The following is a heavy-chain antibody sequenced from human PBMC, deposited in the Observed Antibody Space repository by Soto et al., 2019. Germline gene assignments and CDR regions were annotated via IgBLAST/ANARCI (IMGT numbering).Heavy chain of an antibody. D-gene: IGHD3-10*01. CDR3: ARSELLWFGEPHDAFDI. Sequence: EVQLVESGGGLVQPGGSLRLSCAVSGFTFSSYSMNWVRQAPGKGLEWVSYISSSSSTIYYADSVKGRFTISRDNAKNSLYLQMNSLRAEDTAVYYCARSELLWFGEPHDAFDIWGQGTMVTVSS. J-gene: IGHJ3*02. CDR2: ISSSSSTI. CDR1: GFTFSSYS. V-gene: IGHV3-48*01.